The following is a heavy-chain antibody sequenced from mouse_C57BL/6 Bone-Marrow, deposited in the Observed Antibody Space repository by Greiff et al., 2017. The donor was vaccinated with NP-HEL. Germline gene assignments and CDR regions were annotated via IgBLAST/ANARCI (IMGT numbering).Heavy chain of an antibody. CDR3: ARYYGSSFDY. Sequence: EVKVVESGGGLVQPGGSLKLSCAASGFTFSDYGMAWVRQAPRKGPEWVAFISNLAYSIYYADTVTGRFTISRENAKNTLYLEMSSLRSEDTAMYYCARYYGSSFDYWGQGTTLTVSS. CDR2: ISNLAYSI. J-gene: IGHJ2*01. V-gene: IGHV5-15*01. CDR1: GFTFSDYG. D-gene: IGHD1-1*01.